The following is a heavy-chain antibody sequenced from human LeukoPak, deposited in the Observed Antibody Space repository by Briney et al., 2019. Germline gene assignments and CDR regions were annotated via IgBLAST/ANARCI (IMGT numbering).Heavy chain of an antibody. CDR1: GGSISSYY. Sequence: PSETLSLTCTVSGGSISSYYWSWIRQPPGKGLEWIGYIYYSGSTNYNPSLKSRVTISVDTSKNQFSLKLSSVTAADTAVYYCARDRVRFLEWLLGHDAFDIWGQGTMVTVSS. CDR2: IYYSGST. D-gene: IGHD3-3*01. J-gene: IGHJ3*02. CDR3: ARDRVRFLEWLLGHDAFDI. V-gene: IGHV4-59*01.